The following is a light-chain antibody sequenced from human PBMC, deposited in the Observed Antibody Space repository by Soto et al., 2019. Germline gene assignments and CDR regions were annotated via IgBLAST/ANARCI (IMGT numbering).Light chain of an antibody. J-gene: IGKJ4*01. CDR1: QSVSRS. V-gene: IGKV3-11*01. CDR2: DAS. CDR3: QQRSNS. Sequence: EIVLTQSPATLSLSPGDRATLSCRASQSVSRSLTWYQQKPGQAPRLLIYDASTRATGIPPRFSGSGSGTDFTLTISSLEPEDFAVCYCQQRSNSFGGGTKVEIK.